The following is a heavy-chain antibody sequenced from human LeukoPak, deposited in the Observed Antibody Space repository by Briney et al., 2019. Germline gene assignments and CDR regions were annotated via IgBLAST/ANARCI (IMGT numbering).Heavy chain of an antibody. CDR2: FTSRSRNI. CDR1: GFTFSSYS. D-gene: IGHD6-13*01. Sequence: PGGSLRLSCAASGFTFSSYSMNWVRQAPGKGLEWVSSFTSRSRNIYYADSVEGRFTISRDNAKNSLYLQMNSLRAEDTAIYYCARENSGIAATDIIDSWGQGTLVTVSS. CDR3: ARENSGIAATDIIDS. J-gene: IGHJ4*02. V-gene: IGHV3-21*01.